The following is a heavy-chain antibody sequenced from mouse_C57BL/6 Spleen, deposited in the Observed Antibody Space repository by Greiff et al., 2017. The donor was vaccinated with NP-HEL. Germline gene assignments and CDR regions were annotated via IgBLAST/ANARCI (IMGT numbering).Heavy chain of an antibody. D-gene: IGHD1-1*01. J-gene: IGHJ4*01. CDR1: GYTFTDYY. V-gene: IGHV1-76*01. Sequence: VQLQESGAELVRPGASVKLSCTASGYTFTDYYINWVKQRPGQGLEWIARIYPGSGNTYYNEKFKGKATLTAEKSSSTAYMQLSSLTSEDSAVYFCARSLYYYGSSSYAMDYWGQGTSVTVSS. CDR3: ARSLYYYGSSSYAMDY. CDR2: IYPGSGNT.